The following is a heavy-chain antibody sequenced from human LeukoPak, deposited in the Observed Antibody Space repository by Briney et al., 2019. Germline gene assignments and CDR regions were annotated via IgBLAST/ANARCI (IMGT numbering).Heavy chain of an antibody. CDR2: IYYSGST. V-gene: IGHV4-61*01. J-gene: IGHJ4*02. Sequence: SEALSLTCTVSGYSISSGYYWGWIRQPPGKGLEWIGYIYYSGSTNYNPSLKSRVTISVDTSKNQFSLKLSSVTAADTAVYYCARGIVGAKDFDYWGQGTLVTVSS. CDR1: GYSISSGYY. CDR3: ARGIVGAKDFDY. D-gene: IGHD1-26*01.